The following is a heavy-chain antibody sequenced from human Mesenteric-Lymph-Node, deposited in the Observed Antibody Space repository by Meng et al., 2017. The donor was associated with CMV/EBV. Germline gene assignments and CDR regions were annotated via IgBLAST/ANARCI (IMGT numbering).Heavy chain of an antibody. CDR1: GYTFSDYY. CDR3: ARDATHNWNYFDY. CDR2: IKANSGDT. J-gene: IGHJ4*02. V-gene: IGHV1-2*06. Sequence: ASVQVSCKASGYTFSDYYLHWVRQAPGQGLEWIGRIKANSGDTTYARKFQGRVTMARDPSSSTVYMELNRLTYDDTAVYYCARDATHNWNYFDYWGQGTMVTVSS. D-gene: IGHD3-3*01.